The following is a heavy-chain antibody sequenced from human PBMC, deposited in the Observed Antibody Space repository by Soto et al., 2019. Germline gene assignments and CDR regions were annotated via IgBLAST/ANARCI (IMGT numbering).Heavy chain of an antibody. CDR2: ISSSGGST. D-gene: IGHD3-3*01. J-gene: IGHJ6*02. V-gene: IGHV3-23*01. CDR3: AKSLHDYDFWSGYSPDYYYGMDV. CDR1: GFTFSSYA. Sequence: GGSLRLSCAASGFTFSSYAMSWVRQAPGKGLEWVSAISSSGGSTYYADSVKGRFTISRDNSKNTLYLQMNSRRAEDTAAYYCAKSLHDYDFWSGYSPDYYYGMDVWGQGTTVTVSS.